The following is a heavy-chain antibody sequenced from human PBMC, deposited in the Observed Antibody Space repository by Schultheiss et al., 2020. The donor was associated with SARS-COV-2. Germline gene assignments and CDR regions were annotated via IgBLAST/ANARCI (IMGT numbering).Heavy chain of an antibody. D-gene: IGHD3-9*01. J-gene: IGHJ4*02. CDR2: ISGSGGST. V-gene: IGHV3-23*01. CDR3: ARNSLRYFDWLLSLLDY. Sequence: GGSLRLSCAASGFTFSSYAMSWVRQAPGKGLEWVSAISGSGGSTYYADSVKGRFTISRDNSKNTLYLQMNSLRAEDTAVYYCARNSLRYFDWLLSLLDYWGQGTLVTVSS. CDR1: GFTFSSYA.